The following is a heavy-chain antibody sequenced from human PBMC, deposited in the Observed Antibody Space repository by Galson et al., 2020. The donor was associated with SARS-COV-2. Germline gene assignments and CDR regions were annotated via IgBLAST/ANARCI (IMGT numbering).Heavy chain of an antibody. D-gene: IGHD6-13*01. CDR3: ARGRDKGGSSWSPGVDY. CDR2: INHSGST. CDR1: GGSFSGYY. Sequence: SETLSLTCAVYGGSFSGYYWSWIRQPPGKGLEWIGEINHSGSTNYNPSLKSRVTISVDTSTNQFSLKLNSVTAADTAVYYCARGRDKGGSSWSPGVDYWGQGTLVTVSS. J-gene: IGHJ4*02. V-gene: IGHV4-34*01.